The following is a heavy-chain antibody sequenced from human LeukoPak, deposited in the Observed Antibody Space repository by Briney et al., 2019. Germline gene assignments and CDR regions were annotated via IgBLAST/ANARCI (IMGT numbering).Heavy chain of an antibody. CDR1: GFTFSSYS. D-gene: IGHD2-15*01. Sequence: GGSLRLSCAASGFTFSSYSMNWVRQAPGKGLEWDSSISSSSSYIYYADSVKGRFTISRDNAKNSLYLQMNSLRAEDTAVYYCAPGGRWAGLNWGQGTLVTVSS. CDR2: ISSSSSYI. V-gene: IGHV3-21*01. J-gene: IGHJ4*02. CDR3: APGGRWAGLN.